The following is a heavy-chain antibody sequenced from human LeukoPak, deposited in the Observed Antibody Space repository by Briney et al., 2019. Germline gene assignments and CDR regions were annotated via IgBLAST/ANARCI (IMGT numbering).Heavy chain of an antibody. J-gene: IGHJ4*02. Sequence: GGSLRLSCAASGFTFSSYWMSWVRQAPGKGLEWVANIKQDGSEKYYVDSVKGRFTISRDSAKNSLYLQMNSLRAEDTAVYYCARDRTWELPLIGYWGQGTLVTVSS. CDR3: ARDRTWELPLIGY. V-gene: IGHV3-7*01. CDR2: IKQDGSEK. CDR1: GFTFSSYW. D-gene: IGHD1-26*01.